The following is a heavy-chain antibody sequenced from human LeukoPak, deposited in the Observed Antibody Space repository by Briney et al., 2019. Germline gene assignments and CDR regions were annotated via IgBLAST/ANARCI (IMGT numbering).Heavy chain of an antibody. J-gene: IGHJ5*02. CDR1: GGSISSGGYY. V-gene: IGHV4-61*08. CDR3: ARHDEYQLPDWFDP. CDR2: IYYSGST. Sequence: PSETLSLTCAVSGGSISSGGYYWSWIRQPPGKGLEWIGYIYYSGSTNYNPSLKSRVTISVDTSKNQFSLKLSSVTAADTAVYYCARHDEYQLPDWFDPWGQGTLVTVSS. D-gene: IGHD2-2*01.